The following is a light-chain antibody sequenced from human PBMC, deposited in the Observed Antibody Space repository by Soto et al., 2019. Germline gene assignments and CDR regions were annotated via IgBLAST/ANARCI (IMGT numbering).Light chain of an antibody. CDR1: QSISRY. CDR3: QQYGSSHPT. J-gene: IGKJ1*01. CDR2: GAS. Sequence: IVLTQSPGTLSLSPGERTTLSCRASQSISRYLALYQQQAGQGTRLLIYGASSRATGTPDRCSGSGSGTDFTLTINRLAHEDFALYYCQQYGSSHPTFGQGTKVDI. V-gene: IGKV3-20*01.